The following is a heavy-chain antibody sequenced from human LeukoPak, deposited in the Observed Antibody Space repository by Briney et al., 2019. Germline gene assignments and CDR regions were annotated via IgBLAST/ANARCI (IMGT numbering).Heavy chain of an antibody. CDR3: ARRSAAIVSGYKN. V-gene: IGHV4-34*01. J-gene: IGHJ4*02. Sequence: SETLSLTCAVYGGFFSGYYWSWIRQPPGKGLEWIGEINHSGSTNYNPSLKSRVTISVDTSKNQFSLKLSSVTAADTAVYYCARRSAAIVSGYKNWGQGTLVTVSS. CDR2: INHSGST. CDR1: GGFFSGYY. D-gene: IGHD3-22*01.